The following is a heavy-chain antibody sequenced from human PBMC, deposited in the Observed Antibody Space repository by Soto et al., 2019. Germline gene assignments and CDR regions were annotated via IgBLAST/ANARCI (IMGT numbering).Heavy chain of an antibody. CDR3: ASGPGYCGGTNGYLDY. D-gene: IGHD2-21*01. V-gene: IGHV3-48*02. J-gene: IGHJ4*02. Sequence: EVQLVESGGGLVQPGGSLRLSCAASGFSFSSHSMKWVRQAPGKGLEWVSYISSSGSTIYYADSVEGRFTIARDNATDVRDLQMHSLRDVDTAVYYCASGPGYCGGTNGYLDYRGERALVTVSS. CDR1: GFSFSSHS. CDR2: ISSSGSTI.